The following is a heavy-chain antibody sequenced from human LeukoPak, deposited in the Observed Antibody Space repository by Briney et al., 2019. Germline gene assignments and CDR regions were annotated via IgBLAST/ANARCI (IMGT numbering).Heavy chain of an antibody. CDR2: ISIRGSPI. CDR3: ARAPGSYYGMDV. Sequence: GGSLRLSCAASGFPFSSYEMNWVRQGPGKGLEWVSYISIRGSPIYYADSVRGRFTISRDNAKRSLYLQMNSLRAEDTALYYCARAPGSYYGMDVWGQGTTVTVSS. D-gene: IGHD7-27*01. V-gene: IGHV3-48*03. CDR1: GFPFSSYE. J-gene: IGHJ6*02.